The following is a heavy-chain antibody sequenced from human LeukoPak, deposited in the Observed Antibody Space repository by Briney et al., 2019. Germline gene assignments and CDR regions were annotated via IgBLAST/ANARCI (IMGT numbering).Heavy chain of an antibody. Sequence: SETLSLTCTVSGGSISSGGYYWSWIRQHPGRGLEWIGEINHSGSTNYNPSLKSRVTISVDTSKNQFSLKLSSVTAADTAVYYCARGRSSGWYIRFDPWGQGTLVTVSS. V-gene: IGHV4-39*07. CDR2: INHSGST. CDR1: GGSISSGGYY. CDR3: ARGRSSGWYIRFDP. D-gene: IGHD6-19*01. J-gene: IGHJ5*02.